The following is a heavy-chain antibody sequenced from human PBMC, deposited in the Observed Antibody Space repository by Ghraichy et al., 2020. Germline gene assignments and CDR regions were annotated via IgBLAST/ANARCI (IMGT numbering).Heavy chain of an antibody. V-gene: IGHV3-30-3*01. J-gene: IGHJ6*02. CDR3: ARVEGNWNYDGMDV. D-gene: IGHD1-20*01. CDR2: ISYDGSNK. Sequence: GESLNISCAASGFTFSSYAMHWVRQAPGKGLEWVAVISYDGSNKYYADSVKGRFTISRDNSKNTLYLQMNSLRAEDTAVYYCARVEGNWNYDGMDVWGQGTTVTVSS. CDR1: GFTFSSYA.